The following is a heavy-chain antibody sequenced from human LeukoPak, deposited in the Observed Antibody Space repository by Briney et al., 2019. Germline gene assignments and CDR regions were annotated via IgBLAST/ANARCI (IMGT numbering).Heavy chain of an antibody. D-gene: IGHD2-15*01. CDR1: GGSISSGSYY. CDR3: AREGYCSGGSCYARDY. CDR2: IYYSGST. Sequence: SEILSLTCTVSGGSISSGSYYWSWIRQPAGKGLEWIGSIYYSGSTYYNPSLKSRVTISVDTSKNQFSLKLSSVTAADTAVYYCAREGYCSGGSCYARDYWGQGTLVTVSS. V-gene: IGHV4-39*07. J-gene: IGHJ4*02.